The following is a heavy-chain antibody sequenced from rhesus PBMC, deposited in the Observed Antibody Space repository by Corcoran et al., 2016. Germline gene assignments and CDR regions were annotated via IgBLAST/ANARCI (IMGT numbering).Heavy chain of an antibody. J-gene: IGHJ4*01. CDR3: GRGAEIDS. V-gene: IGHV1S2*01. CDR1: GYIFTYYY. D-gene: IGHD1-44*01. CDR2: INTDKGNT. Sequence: QVQLAQSGAEVKKPGSSVKVSCKASGYIFTYYYIHWVRQAPREGLEWKGWINTDKGNTKSAQRFQGRVTMTRDTSTNTAYLELNSLRSEDTAVYYCGRGAEIDSWGQGVLVTVSS.